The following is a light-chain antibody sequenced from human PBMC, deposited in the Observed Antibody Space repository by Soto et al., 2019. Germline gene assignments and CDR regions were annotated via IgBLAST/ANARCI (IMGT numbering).Light chain of an antibody. J-gene: IGLJ2*01. CDR3: SSFAGGGNPVL. CDR1: SSDVGGYNY. V-gene: IGLV2-8*01. Sequence: QSVLTQPPSASGSLGQSVTISWTGTSSDVGGYNYVSWHQQHPGKAPKVMIYEVTKRPPGVPDRFSGSKSGNTASLTVSGLQAEDEADYYCSSFAGGGNPVLLGGGTKVTVL. CDR2: EVT.